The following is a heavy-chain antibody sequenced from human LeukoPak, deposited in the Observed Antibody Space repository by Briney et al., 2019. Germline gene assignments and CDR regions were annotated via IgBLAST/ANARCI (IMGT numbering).Heavy chain of an antibody. D-gene: IGHD3-10*01. Sequence: SETLSLTCAVSGGSISSGGYSWSWIRQPPGKGLEWIGYIYHSGSTNYNPSLKSRVTISVDTSKNQFSLKLSSVTAADTAVYYCARVPGKKARFDYWGQGTLVTVSS. CDR3: ARVPGKKARFDY. J-gene: IGHJ4*02. V-gene: IGHV4-30-2*01. CDR1: GGSISSGGYS. CDR2: IYHSGST.